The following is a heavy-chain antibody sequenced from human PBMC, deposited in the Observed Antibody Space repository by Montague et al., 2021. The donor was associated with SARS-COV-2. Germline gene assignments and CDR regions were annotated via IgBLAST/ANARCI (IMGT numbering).Heavy chain of an antibody. CDR2: ITHSGST. CDR3: ARGADYDFWSGFLRYKWFGP. CDR1: TDSCSGYY. J-gene: IGHJ5*01. D-gene: IGHD3-3*01. Sequence: SETLSLTCAGDTDSCSGYYWRWIRQNTSKGLEWIGEITHSGSTNHNPSLQSRVTISVDKSKKQVSLKLRSLTAADTAVYYCARGADYDFWSGFLRYKWFGPWGQGTPVIVSS. V-gene: IGHV4-34*01.